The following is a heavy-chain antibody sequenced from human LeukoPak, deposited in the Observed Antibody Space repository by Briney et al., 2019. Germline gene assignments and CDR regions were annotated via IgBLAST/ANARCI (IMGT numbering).Heavy chain of an antibody. CDR2: ISSNGGST. J-gene: IGHJ4*02. CDR3: ARVSSGYFDY. V-gene: IGHV3-64*01. Sequence: GGSLRLSCAASGFTFSSCAMHWVRQAPGKGLEYVSAISSNGGSTYYANSVKGRFTISRDNSKNTLHLQMGSLRAEDMAVYYCARVSSGYFDYWGQGTLVTVSS. CDR1: GFTFSSCA. D-gene: IGHD3-22*01.